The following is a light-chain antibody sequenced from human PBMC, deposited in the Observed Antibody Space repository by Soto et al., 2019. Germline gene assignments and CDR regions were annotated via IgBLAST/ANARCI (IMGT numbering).Light chain of an antibody. CDR3: SSFAGSGTLVV. CDR2: EDT. Sequence: QSVLTQPASVSVSPGQSITISCTGTKTDIGNYNLVSWYQRHPDKAPKLIIYEDTKRPSGISNRFSASKSGTTASLTISGLQAEDEADYHCSSFAGSGTLVVFGGGTKLTVL. J-gene: IGLJ2*01. CDR1: KTDIGNYNL. V-gene: IGLV2-23*01.